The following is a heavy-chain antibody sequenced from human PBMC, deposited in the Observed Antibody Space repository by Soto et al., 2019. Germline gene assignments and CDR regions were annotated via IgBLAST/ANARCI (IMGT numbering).Heavy chain of an antibody. V-gene: IGHV3-21*01. CDR2: ISSSSGYI. J-gene: IGHJ6*02. CDR3: ARVRAYSYGQGYGMDV. D-gene: IGHD5-18*01. CDR1: GFTFSTYS. Sequence: GGSLRLSCAASGFTFSTYSMNGVRQAPGKGLEWVSSISSSSGYIYYADSVKGRFTISRDDAKNSLSLQMNSLRAEDTAVYYCARVRAYSYGQGYGMDVWGQETTVTVSS.